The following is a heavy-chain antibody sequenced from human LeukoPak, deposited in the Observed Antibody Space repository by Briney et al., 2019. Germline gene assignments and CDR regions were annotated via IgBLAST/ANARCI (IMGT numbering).Heavy chain of an antibody. J-gene: IGHJ3*02. D-gene: IGHD3-16*01. CDR3: ARLGDLTRGPGAFDI. CDR1: GGSISSSSYY. Sequence: SETLSLTCTVSGGSISSSSYYWGWIRQPPGKGLEWIGSIYYSGSTYYNPSLKSRVTISVDTSKNQFSLKLSSVTAADTAVYYCARLGDLTRGPGAFDIWGQGTMVTVSS. V-gene: IGHV4-39*07. CDR2: IYYSGST.